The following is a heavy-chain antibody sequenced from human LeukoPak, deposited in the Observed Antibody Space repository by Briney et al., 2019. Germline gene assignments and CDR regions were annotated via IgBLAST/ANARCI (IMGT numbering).Heavy chain of an antibody. J-gene: IGHJ4*02. CDR2: INPNSGDT. CDR1: GYTFTGYY. Sequence: ASVKVSCKASGYTFTGYYIYWVRQAPGQGLEWMGWINPNSGDTKYAQRFQGRVNMTRDTSISTAYMELSRLTSDDTTVYYCARAQGWERPLDYWGQGTLVTVFS. D-gene: IGHD1-1*01. V-gene: IGHV1-2*02. CDR3: ARAQGWERPLDY.